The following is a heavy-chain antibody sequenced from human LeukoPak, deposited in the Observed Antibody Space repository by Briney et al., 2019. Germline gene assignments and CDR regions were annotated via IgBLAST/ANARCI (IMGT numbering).Heavy chain of an antibody. CDR1: GGSISSYY. V-gene: IGHV4-59*01. J-gene: IGHJ4*02. D-gene: IGHD5/OR15-5a*01. CDR3: ARQTRTGYNFYDLNY. Sequence: SETLSLTCTVSGGSISSYYWSWIRQPPGEGREWIGYINYSGSNNYNLSLKARITIAADTTSIQFSLMLSTVAAAAAAVCDCARQTRTGYNFYDLNYWGQGSLVTVSS. CDR2: INYSGSN.